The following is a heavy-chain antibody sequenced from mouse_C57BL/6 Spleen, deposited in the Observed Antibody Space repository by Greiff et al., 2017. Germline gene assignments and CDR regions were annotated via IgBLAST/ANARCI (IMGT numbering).Heavy chain of an antibody. CDR2: IRNKANNHAT. CDR1: GFTFSDAW. D-gene: IGHD2-5*01. V-gene: IGHV6-6*01. CDR3: TRDYSKGDYFDY. J-gene: IGHJ2*01. Sequence: EVQLQESGGGLVQPGGSMKLSCAASGFTFSDAWMDWVRQSPEKGLEWVAEIRNKANNHATYYAESVKGRFTISRDDSKSSVYLQMNSLRAEDTGIYYCTRDYSKGDYFDYWGQGTTLTVSS.